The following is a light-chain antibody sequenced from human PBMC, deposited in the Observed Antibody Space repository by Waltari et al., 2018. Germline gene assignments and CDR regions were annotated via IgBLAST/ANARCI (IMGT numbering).Light chain of an antibody. CDR3: SSYTSSRTRV. Sequence: QSALTQAASVTGSPGQSITISCPGTSSNAGGYNYVSWYQQYPGKAPKLMIYDVSNRPSGVSNRFSGSKSGNTASLTISGLQAEDEADYYCSSYTSSRTRVFGGGTKLTVL. CDR2: DVS. CDR1: SSNAGGYNY. J-gene: IGLJ3*02. V-gene: IGLV2-14*01.